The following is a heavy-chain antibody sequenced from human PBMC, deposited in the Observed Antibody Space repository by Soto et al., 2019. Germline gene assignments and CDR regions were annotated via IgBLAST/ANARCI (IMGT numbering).Heavy chain of an antibody. D-gene: IGHD2-2*01. CDR2: IYWADDK. CDR1: GFSITGNGEG. V-gene: IGHV2-5*02. Sequence: PPLVNPTQTLTLTCTFSGFSITGNGEGVGWIRQPPGKALEWLALIYWADDKRYSPSLRNRLTITLDNSKDQVILTMTDMGPADTATYYCAHGYVQLLATFHYFDSWGQGTQVTVSS. J-gene: IGHJ4*02. CDR3: AHGYVQLLATFHYFDS.